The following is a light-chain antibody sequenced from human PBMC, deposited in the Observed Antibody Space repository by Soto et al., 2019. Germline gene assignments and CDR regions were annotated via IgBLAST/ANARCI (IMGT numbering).Light chain of an antibody. CDR1: QSISSY. J-gene: IGKJ4*01. CDR2: AAS. V-gene: IGKV1-39*01. Sequence: DIQMTQSQSSLYASVGDRVTITCRASQSISSYLNWYQQKPWKAPKLLIYAASSLQSGVPSRFSGSGSGTDFTLTISSLQPDDFATYDCQHSYSTPLTFGGGTKVEIK. CDR3: QHSYSTPLT.